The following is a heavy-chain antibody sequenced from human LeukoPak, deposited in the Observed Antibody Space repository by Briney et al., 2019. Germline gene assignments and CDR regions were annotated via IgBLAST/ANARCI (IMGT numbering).Heavy chain of an antibody. D-gene: IGHD4-17*01. CDR1: GFTFSSNW. J-gene: IGHJ4*02. Sequence: GGSLRLSCVTSGFTFSSNWMSWVRLAPGKGLEWVSNIKQDGSEKYYVDSVKGRFTISRDNAKNSLYLQMNSLRAEDTAVYYCWRQTDYGEFDYWGQGTLVTVSS. CDR2: IKQDGSEK. V-gene: IGHV3-7*01. CDR3: WRQTDYGEFDY.